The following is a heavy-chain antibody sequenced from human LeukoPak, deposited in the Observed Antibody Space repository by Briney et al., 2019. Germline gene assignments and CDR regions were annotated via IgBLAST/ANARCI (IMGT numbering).Heavy chain of an antibody. V-gene: IGHV4-59*12. J-gene: IGHJ5*02. D-gene: IGHD3-9*01. CDR2: IYYSGYT. CDR3: ARDRSPLLNRYFDWPWFDP. CDR1: GGSISSYY. Sequence: PSETLSLTCTVSGGSISSYYWSWIRQPPGKGLEWIGYIYYSGYTNYNPSLKSRVTISVDTSKNQFSLKLSSVTAADTAVYYCARDRSPLLNRYFDWPWFDPWGQGTLVTVSS.